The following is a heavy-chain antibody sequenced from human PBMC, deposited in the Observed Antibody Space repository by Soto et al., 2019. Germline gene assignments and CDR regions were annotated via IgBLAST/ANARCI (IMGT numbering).Heavy chain of an antibody. CDR3: AKAIPCGGDCHNLDY. CDR1: GFTFSSYG. Sequence: GGSLRLSCAASGFTFSSYGMHWVRQAPGKGLEWVAAISYDGSNKYYADSVKGRFTISRDNSKNTLYLQMNSLRAEDTAVYYCAKAIPCGGDCHNLDYWGQGTLVTVSS. J-gene: IGHJ4*02. D-gene: IGHD2-21*02. V-gene: IGHV3-30*18. CDR2: ISYDGSNK.